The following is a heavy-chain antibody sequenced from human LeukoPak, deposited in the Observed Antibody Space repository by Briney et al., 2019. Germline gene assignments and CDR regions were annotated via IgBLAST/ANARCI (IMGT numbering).Heavy chain of an antibody. CDR3: ARGPRGYDSYYMDV. Sequence: GASLKASSKAAVYTVTTYDINWARQATAQGLEWMGWMNPNSGNTGYAQQFQGRVTITRTTSISTASMELSSLRSEDTAVYYCARGPRGYDSYYMDVWGKGTTVTVSS. CDR1: VYTVTTYD. V-gene: IGHV1-8*02. D-gene: IGHD5-12*01. J-gene: IGHJ6*03. CDR2: MNPNSGNT.